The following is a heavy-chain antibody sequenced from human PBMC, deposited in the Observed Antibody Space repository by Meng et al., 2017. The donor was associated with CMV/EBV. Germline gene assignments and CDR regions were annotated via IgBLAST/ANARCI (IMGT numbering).Heavy chain of an antibody. V-gene: IGHV3-48*04. D-gene: IGHD6-19*01. CDR3: ARGYSSGWYGGRANDY. Sequence: GGSLRLSCVASGFTFSTYSMNWVRQAPGKGLEWLSYITSSSSTIYYADSVKGRFTISRDNAKNSLYLQMNGLRAEDTAVYYCARGYSSGWYGGRANDYWGQGTLVTVSS. CDR2: ITSSSSTI. CDR1: GFTFSTYS. J-gene: IGHJ4*02.